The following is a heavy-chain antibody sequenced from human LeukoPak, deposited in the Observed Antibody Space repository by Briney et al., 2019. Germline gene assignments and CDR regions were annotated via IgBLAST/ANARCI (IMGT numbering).Heavy chain of an antibody. CDR3: ARGRKGRGWPTGYYYYYGMDV. Sequence: PSETLSLTCAVYGGSFSGYYWSWIRQPPGEGLEWIGEINHSGSTNYNPSLKSRVTISVDTSKNQFSLKLSSVTAADTAVYYCARGRKGRGWPTGYYYYYGMDVWGQGTTVTVSS. CDR1: GGSFSGYY. V-gene: IGHV4-34*01. J-gene: IGHJ6*02. D-gene: IGHD6-19*01. CDR2: INHSGST.